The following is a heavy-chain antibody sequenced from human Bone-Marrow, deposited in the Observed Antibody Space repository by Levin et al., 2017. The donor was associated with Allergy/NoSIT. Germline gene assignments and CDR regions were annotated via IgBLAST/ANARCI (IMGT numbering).Heavy chain of an antibody. V-gene: IGHV1-69*13. CDR2: IIPIFGTA. J-gene: IGHJ2*01. CDR3: ARGWGLATVDWYFDR. D-gene: IGHD5-12*01. CDR1: GGTFSSYA. Sequence: ASVKVSCKASGGTFSSYAISWVRQAPGQGLEWMGGIIPIFGTANYAQKFQGRVTITADESTSTAYMELSSLRSEDTAVYYCARGWGLATVDWYFDRWGRGTLVTVSS.